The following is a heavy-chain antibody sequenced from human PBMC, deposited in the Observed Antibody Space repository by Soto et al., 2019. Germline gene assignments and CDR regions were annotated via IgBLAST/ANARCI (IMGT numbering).Heavy chain of an antibody. CDR3: ARDGHGMDV. Sequence: SETLSLTCTVSGGSVSTGSYDWSWIRQPPGKGLEWIGKIFFTGSAHYNPSLRNRVTMSVDTSKDQFSRTLTSVTAADTAVYYCARDGHGMDVWGQGTTVTVSS. J-gene: IGHJ6*02. CDR2: IFFTGSA. CDR1: GGSVSTGSYD. V-gene: IGHV4-61*01.